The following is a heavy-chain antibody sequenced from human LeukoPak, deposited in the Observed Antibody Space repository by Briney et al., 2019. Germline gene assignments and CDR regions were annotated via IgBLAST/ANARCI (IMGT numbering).Heavy chain of an antibody. CDR3: ARDRITIFGVVIGYNDAFDI. Sequence: ASVKVSCKASGYTFTGYYMHWVRQAPGQGLEWMGWINPNSGGTNYAQKFQGRVTMTRDTSISTAYMELSRLRSDDTAVYYCARDRITIFGVVIGYNDAFDIWGQGTMVTVSS. D-gene: IGHD3-3*01. CDR1: GYTFTGYY. CDR2: INPNSGGT. V-gene: IGHV1-2*02. J-gene: IGHJ3*02.